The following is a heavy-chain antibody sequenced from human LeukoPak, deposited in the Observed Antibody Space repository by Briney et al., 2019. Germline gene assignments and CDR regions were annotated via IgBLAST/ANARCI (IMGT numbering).Heavy chain of an antibody. CDR3: ARAQTTYYYDSSGPSDAFDI. Sequence: ASVKVSCKASGYTFTDYYMHWVRQAPGQGLEWMGWISAYNGNTNYAQKLQGRVTMTTDTSTSTAYMELRSLRSDDTAVYYCARAQTTYYYDSSGPSDAFDIWGQGTMVTVSS. CDR1: GYTFTDYY. V-gene: IGHV1-18*04. J-gene: IGHJ3*02. CDR2: ISAYNGNT. D-gene: IGHD3-22*01.